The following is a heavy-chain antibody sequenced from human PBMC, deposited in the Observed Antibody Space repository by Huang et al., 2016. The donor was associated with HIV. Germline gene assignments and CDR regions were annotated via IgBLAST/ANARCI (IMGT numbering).Heavy chain of an antibody. CDR2: INTNSGNP. CDR1: GYSFASDA. Sequence: AGVDVACKAYGYSFASDARNWGRQGPGQGREGMGWINTNSGNPTDAQGLTGRFVFALDTSVSTAYLQISSLKAEDTAVYYCARGLFDYWGQGTLVTVSS. CDR3: ARGLFDY. V-gene: IGHV7-4-1*02. J-gene: IGHJ4*02.